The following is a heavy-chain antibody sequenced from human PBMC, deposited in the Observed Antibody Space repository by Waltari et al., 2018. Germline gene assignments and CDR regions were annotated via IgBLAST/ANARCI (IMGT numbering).Heavy chain of an antibody. CDR2: IKQDGSEK. CDR1: GFTFSSYW. J-gene: IGHJ6*02. Sequence: EVQLVESGGGLVQPGGSLRLSCAASGFTFSSYWMRWVRQAPGKGLEWVANIKQDGSEKYYVDSVKGRFTISRDNAKNSLYLQMNSLRAEDTAVYYCARVEVVAVAGQYYYYYYGMDVWGQGTTVTVSS. V-gene: IGHV3-7*01. D-gene: IGHD6-19*01. CDR3: ARVEVVAVAGQYYYYYYGMDV.